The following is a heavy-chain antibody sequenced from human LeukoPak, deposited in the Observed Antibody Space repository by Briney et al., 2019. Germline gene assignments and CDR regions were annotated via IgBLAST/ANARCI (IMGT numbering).Heavy chain of an antibody. V-gene: IGHV3-73*01. Sequence: PGGSLRLSCAASGFTFSDSAIHWVRQASGKGLEWVGRIRGKGSSDPPAYVAWGKDIFTISREDSEIKAYLQMNSLKAEVTSLDYCPVPQSGGIWFVPWVPGTHVTVSS. CDR2: IRGKGSSDPP. CDR1: GFTFSDSA. J-gene: IGHJ5*02. CDR3: PVPQSGGIWFVP. D-gene: IGHD3-16*01.